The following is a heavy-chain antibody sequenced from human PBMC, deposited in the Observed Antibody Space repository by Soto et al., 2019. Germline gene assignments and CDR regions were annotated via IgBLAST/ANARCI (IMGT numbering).Heavy chain of an antibody. CDR1: GFSLNTGGLG. D-gene: IGHD2-21*02. J-gene: IGHJ6*02. V-gene: IGHV2-5*02. CDR2: IYWDDDT. Sequence: QITLKESGPTLVKPTQTLTLTCSVSGFSLNTGGLGVGWIRQPPGKALEWLAPIYWDDDTRYSPSLRNRLSISKDTSNNLVVFTMTNMDPVDTATYYCIHSRCGGDCLRSYSSHYYYGLDVWGQGTTVTVSS. CDR3: IHSRCGGDCLRSYSSHYYYGLDV.